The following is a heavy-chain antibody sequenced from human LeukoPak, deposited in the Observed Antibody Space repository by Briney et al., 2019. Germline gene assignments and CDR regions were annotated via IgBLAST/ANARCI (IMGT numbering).Heavy chain of an antibody. D-gene: IGHD5-24*01. J-gene: IGHJ4*02. Sequence: GGSLRLSCAASGFTFSYHGMNWVRQAPGKGLEWIAYIGSSGNTIYYADSMQGRFIISRDNAQNSLFLEMNSLRVEDTAVYFCARGLRNAYNYIDSWGQGTLVTVSS. CDR1: GFTFSYHG. CDR3: ARGLRNAYNYIDS. CDR2: IGSSGNTI. V-gene: IGHV3-48*04.